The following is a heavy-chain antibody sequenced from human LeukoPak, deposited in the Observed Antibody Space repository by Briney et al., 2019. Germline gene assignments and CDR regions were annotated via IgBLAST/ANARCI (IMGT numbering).Heavy chain of an antibody. V-gene: IGHV3-43*02. Sequence: GGSLRLSCAASGFTFDDYAMHWVRQAPGKGLEWVSLISGDGGSTHYADSVKGRFTISRDNSKNSLYLQMNSLRTEDTALYYCANRVVVTVYDAFDIWGQGTMVTVSS. CDR2: ISGDGGST. J-gene: IGHJ3*02. CDR3: ANRVVVTVYDAFDI. CDR1: GFTFDDYA. D-gene: IGHD2-21*02.